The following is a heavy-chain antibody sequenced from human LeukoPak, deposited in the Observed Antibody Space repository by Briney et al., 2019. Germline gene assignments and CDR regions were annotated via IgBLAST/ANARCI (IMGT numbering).Heavy chain of an antibody. CDR3: AKDSISVAGQYFDY. CDR1: GFRLSSYA. D-gene: IGHD6-19*01. J-gene: IGHJ4*02. CDR2: VSGSGVTT. Sequence: GGSLRLSCAASGFRLSSYAMSWVRQAPGKGLEWVSGVSGSGVTTYYADSVKGRFTISRDNSKNTLYLQMNSLRAEDTAVYYCAKDSISVAGQYFDYWGQGTLVTVSS. V-gene: IGHV3-23*01.